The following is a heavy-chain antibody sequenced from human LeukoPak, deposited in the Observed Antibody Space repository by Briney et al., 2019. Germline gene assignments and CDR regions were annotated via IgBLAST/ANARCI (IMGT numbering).Heavy chain of an antibody. D-gene: IGHD1-26*01. CDR2: ISAYNGNT. CDR3: ARDSGSYYFDY. J-gene: IGHJ4*02. Sequence: ASVKVSCKVCGYTFTSYGISGVRQAPGQGLEGIGWISAYNGNTNSAQKLQGRVTMTTDTSTSTAYMELRSLRSDDTAVYYCARDSGSYYFDYWGQGNLVTVSS. V-gene: IGHV1-18*01. CDR1: GYTFTSYG.